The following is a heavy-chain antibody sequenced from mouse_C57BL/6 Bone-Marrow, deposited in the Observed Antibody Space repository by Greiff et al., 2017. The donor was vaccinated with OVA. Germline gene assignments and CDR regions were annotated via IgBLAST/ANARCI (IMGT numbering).Heavy chain of an antibody. V-gene: IGHV3-6*01. D-gene: IGHD1-1*01. J-gene: IGHJ1*03. CDR3: ARESSYRYFDV. CDR2: ISYDGSN. CDR1: GYSITSGYY. Sequence: EVKLVESGPGLVKPSQSLSLTCSVTGYSITSGYYWNWIRQFPGNKLEWMGYISYDGSNNYNPSLKNRISITRDTSKNQFFLKLNSVTTEDTATYYCARESSYRYFDVWGTGTTVTVSS.